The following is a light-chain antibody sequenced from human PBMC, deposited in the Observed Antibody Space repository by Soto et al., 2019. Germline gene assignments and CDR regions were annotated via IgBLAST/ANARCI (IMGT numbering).Light chain of an antibody. CDR2: GAS. Sequence: EIVLTQSPGTLSLSQGERATLSCRASQSVSNSYLAWYQQKPGQGPRLLIYGASSRATGIPDRFSGSGSGTDFTLTISRLEPEDFAVYYCQQYAGSPSTFGQGTKVDIK. J-gene: IGKJ1*01. CDR1: QSVSNSY. CDR3: QQYAGSPST. V-gene: IGKV3-20*01.